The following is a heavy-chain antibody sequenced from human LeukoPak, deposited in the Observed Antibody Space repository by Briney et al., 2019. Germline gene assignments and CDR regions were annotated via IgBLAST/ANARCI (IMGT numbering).Heavy chain of an antibody. V-gene: IGHV3-53*01. D-gene: IGHD3/OR15-3a*01. J-gene: IGHJ4*02. Sequence: PGGSLRLSCAASGFTVSSNYMSWVRQAPGKGLEWVSVIYSGGSTYYADSVKGRFTISRDNSKNTLYLQMNSLRAEDTAVYYCARSEVWTTDFDYWGQGTLVTVSS. CDR1: GFTVSSNY. CDR2: IYSGGST. CDR3: ARSEVWTTDFDY.